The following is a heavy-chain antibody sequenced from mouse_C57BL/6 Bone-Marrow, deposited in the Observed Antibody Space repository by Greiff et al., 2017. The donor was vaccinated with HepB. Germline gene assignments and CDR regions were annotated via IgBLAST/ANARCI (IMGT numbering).Heavy chain of an antibody. J-gene: IGHJ3*01. CDR1: GFTFSDYG. V-gene: IGHV5-17*01. CDR3: ARNYGFAY. D-gene: IGHD1-1*02. Sequence: EVKLMESGGGLVKPGGSLKLSCAASGFTFSDYGMHWVRQAPEKGLEWVAYISSGSSTNDYADTVKGRFTISRDNAKNTLFLQVTSLRSEDTAMYYCARNYGFAYWGQGTLVTVSA. CDR2: ISSGSSTN.